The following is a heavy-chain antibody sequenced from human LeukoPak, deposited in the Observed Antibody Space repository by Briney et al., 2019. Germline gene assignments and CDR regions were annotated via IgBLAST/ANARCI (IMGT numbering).Heavy chain of an antibody. CDR1: GFTFSSYA. CDR2: INHSGST. J-gene: IGHJ4*02. Sequence: GSLRLSCAASGFTFSSYAMSWIRQPPGKGLEWIGEINHSGSTNYNPSLKSRVTIAVDTSKYQFSLKLSSVNAADTAVYYCARVLRGSYFVSRVAYFDYWGQGTLVTVSS. CDR3: ARVLRGSYFVSRVAYFDY. V-gene: IGHV4-34*01. D-gene: IGHD1-26*01.